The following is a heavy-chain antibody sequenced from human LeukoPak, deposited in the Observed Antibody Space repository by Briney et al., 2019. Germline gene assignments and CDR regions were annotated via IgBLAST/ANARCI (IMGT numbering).Heavy chain of an antibody. J-gene: IGHJ5*02. V-gene: IGHV1-69*04. CDR3: AVNRDCSSTSCHHDWFDP. D-gene: IGHD2-2*01. Sequence: SVKVSCKASGGSFSSYAISWVRQAPGQGLEWMGRIRPILGIANYAQKFQRTLKITADKSTSTAYMELSSLRSEDTAVYYCAVNRDCSSTSCHHDWFDPWGQGTLVTVSS. CDR2: IRPILGIA. CDR1: GGSFSSYA.